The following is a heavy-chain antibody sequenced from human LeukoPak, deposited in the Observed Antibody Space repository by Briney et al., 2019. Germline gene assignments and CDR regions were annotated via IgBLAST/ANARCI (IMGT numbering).Heavy chain of an antibody. Sequence: ASETLSLTCTVSGGSISSSYYWGWIRQPPGKGLEWIGNIYYSGATYYNPSLKSRVTISVDTSKNQFSLNLSSVTAADTAVYYCARLGSSWYFDDWGQGTLVTVSS. CDR2: IYYSGAT. CDR1: GGSISSSYY. J-gene: IGHJ4*02. V-gene: IGHV4-39*01. D-gene: IGHD6-13*01. CDR3: ARLGSSWYFDD.